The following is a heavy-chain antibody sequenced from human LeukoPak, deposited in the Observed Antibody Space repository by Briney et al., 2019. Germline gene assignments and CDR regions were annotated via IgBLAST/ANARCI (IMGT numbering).Heavy chain of an antibody. Sequence: GGSLRLSCAASGFTVSSYYMSWVRQAPGKGLEWVSGLSGSGDRTYYTDSVKGRFTISRDNSKNTVYLQMNALRAEDTALYFCARGGTLVRGGDPFDYWGQGTLVTVSS. CDR2: LSGSGDRT. CDR1: GFTVSSYY. J-gene: IGHJ4*02. D-gene: IGHD3-10*01. CDR3: ARGGTLVRGGDPFDY. V-gene: IGHV3-23*01.